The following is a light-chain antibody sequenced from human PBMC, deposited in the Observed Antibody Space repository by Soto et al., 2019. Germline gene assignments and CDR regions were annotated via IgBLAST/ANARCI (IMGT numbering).Light chain of an antibody. CDR2: GAS. V-gene: IGKV3-15*01. CDR3: QQYNNWPQT. J-gene: IGKJ1*01. Sequence: EIVMTQSPATLSVSPGERATLSCRASQSVSSNLAWYQQKHGQAPRLLIYGASTRATGIPARFSGSGSGTESTLTISSLQSEDFAVYYCQQYNNWPQTFGQGTKVEIK. CDR1: QSVSSN.